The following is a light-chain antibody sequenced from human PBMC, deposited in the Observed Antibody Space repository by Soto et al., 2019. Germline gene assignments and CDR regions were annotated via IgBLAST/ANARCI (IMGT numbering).Light chain of an antibody. J-gene: IGKJ2*01. Sequence: EIVLTQSPGTLSLSPGERATLSCRASQSVSSNYLAWYQQKPGQAPRLLLYSTSSRATGIPDRFSGSGSGXXXXXXXXGLEPEDFAVYYCQQYDSSPHTFGQGTKLEIK. CDR2: STS. CDR1: QSVSSNY. CDR3: QQYDSSPHT. V-gene: IGKV3-20*01.